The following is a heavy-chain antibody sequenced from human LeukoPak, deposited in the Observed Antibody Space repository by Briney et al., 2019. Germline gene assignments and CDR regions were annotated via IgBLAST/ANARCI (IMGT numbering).Heavy chain of an antibody. D-gene: IGHD1-26*01. CDR2: IKHDGSEQ. CDR3: KSGGAAPGSFDY. V-gene: IGHV3-7*01. J-gene: IGHJ4*01. CDR1: GFTFTTYW. Sequence: GGSLRLSCAASGFTFTTYWMSWMRQAPGKGLQWVANIKHDGSEQYYVDSVKGRFTISRNNAKNSLFLQMNSLGVEDTAVYYCKSGGAAPGSFDYWGHGALVTVSS.